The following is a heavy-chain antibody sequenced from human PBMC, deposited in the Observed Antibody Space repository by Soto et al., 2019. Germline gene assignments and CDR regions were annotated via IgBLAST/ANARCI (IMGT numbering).Heavy chain of an antibody. D-gene: IGHD1-1*01. CDR1: GASISGFD. Sequence: SETLSLTCTVSGASISGFDWSGIRKSAGKGLEWIGRIYATGTTDYNPSLKSRVMMSVDMSKKQFSLKLRSVTAADTAVYYCVRDGTKTLRDWFDPWGQGISVPVSS. CDR3: VRDGTKTLRDWFDP. CDR2: IYATGTT. V-gene: IGHV4-4*07. J-gene: IGHJ5*02.